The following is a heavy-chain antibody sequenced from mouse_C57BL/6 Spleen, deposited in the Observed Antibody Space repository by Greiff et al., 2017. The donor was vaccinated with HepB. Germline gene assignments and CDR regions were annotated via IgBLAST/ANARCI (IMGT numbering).Heavy chain of an antibody. CDR3: ARWGYGSSFRYFDV. CDR2: IDPSDSYT. D-gene: IGHD1-1*01. J-gene: IGHJ1*03. Sequence: QVQLQQPGAELVRPGTSVKLSCKASGYTFTSYWMHWVKQRPGQGLEWIGVIDPSDSYTNYNQKFKGKATLTVDTSSSTAYMQLSSLTSEDSAVYYCARWGYGSSFRYFDVWGTGTTVTVSS. CDR1: GYTFTSYW. V-gene: IGHV1-59*01.